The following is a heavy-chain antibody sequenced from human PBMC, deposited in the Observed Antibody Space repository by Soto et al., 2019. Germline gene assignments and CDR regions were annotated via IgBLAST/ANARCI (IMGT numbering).Heavy chain of an antibody. Sequence: QVQLQESGPGLVKPSGTLSLTCADSGGSISSTNWWTWVRQPPGKGLEWNGNMYHSGSTNYNPSLKSRVHISVDKSQKQFSLKLNSVTAADTAVYFCARDRISGTYYGSYGVFDIWGQGTMVTVSS. CDR2: MYHSGST. D-gene: IGHD1-26*01. CDR3: ARDRISGTYYGSYGVFDI. J-gene: IGHJ3*02. V-gene: IGHV4-4*02. CDR1: GGSISSTNW.